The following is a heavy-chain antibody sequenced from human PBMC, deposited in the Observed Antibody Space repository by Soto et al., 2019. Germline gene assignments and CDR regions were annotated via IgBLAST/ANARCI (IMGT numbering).Heavy chain of an antibody. D-gene: IGHD5-12*01. CDR3: ARFGGVATINYFDY. Sequence: PGGSLRLSCAASGFTFSSYAMHWVRQAPGKGLEWVAVISYDGSNKYYADSVKGRFTISRDNSKNTLYLQMNSLRAEDTAVYYCARFGGVATINYFDYWGQGPLVTVSS. J-gene: IGHJ4*02. V-gene: IGHV3-30-3*01. CDR1: GFTFSSYA. CDR2: ISYDGSNK.